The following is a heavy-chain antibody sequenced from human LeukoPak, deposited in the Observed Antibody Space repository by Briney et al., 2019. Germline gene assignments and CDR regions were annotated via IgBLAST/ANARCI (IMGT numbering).Heavy chain of an antibody. CDR1: GFTFSSYG. Sequence: GGSLRLSCVGSGFTFSSYGMHWVRQVPGKGLEWVAVISYDETNKHYADSVKGRFTISRDNSKNTLYLQMNSLRPEDTAVYYCAKVESGLMIWGIIAGVSLDCWGQGTLVTVSS. CDR2: ISYDETNK. V-gene: IGHV3-30*18. CDR3: AKVESGLMIWGIIAGVSLDC. J-gene: IGHJ4*02. D-gene: IGHD3-10*01.